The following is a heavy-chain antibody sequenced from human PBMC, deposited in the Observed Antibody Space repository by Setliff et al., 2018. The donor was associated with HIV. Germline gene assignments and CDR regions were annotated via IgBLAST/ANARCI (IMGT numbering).Heavy chain of an antibody. D-gene: IGHD3-16*01. CDR3: ARIFGFTTASYARGNDY. J-gene: IGHJ4*02. CDR1: GGSISSITHY. Sequence: KPSETLSLTCTVSGGSISSITHYWGWFRQPPGKGLECIGTVYYTGTTYYNSSLESRVTISVDTSRNQFSLKLYFATAADTAVYYCARIFGFTTASYARGNDYWGRGTLVTVSS. CDR2: VYYTGTT. V-gene: IGHV4-39*01.